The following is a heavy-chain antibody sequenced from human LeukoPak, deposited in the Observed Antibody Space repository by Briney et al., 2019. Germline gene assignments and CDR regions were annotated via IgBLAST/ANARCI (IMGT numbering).Heavy chain of an antibody. CDR2: ISSTSRTI. CDR3: VRNLFYGSGSLAY. D-gene: IGHD3-10*01. V-gene: IGHV3-48*01. J-gene: IGHJ4*02. Sequence: GGSLRLSCAASGFTLSGYSMNWVRLAPGKGPEWVSFISSTSRTIYYADSAKGRFTISRDNAKNSLYLQMSSLRPEDTAIYYCVRNLFYGSGSLAYWGRGTPVTVSS. CDR1: GFTLSGYS.